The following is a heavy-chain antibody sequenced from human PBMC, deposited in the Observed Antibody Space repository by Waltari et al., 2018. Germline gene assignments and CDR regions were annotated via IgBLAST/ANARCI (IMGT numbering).Heavy chain of an antibody. Sequence: QVHLVQSGAEVKKPGASVKVSCKASGYTFTGYYIQWVRRAPGQGLEWMGRTNPNSGDTNSAQKFQCRVTLTRDTSINTAYMELSSLKSDDTPVYYCARDLGSDYGNRDYWGQGTLVTVPS. CDR2: TNPNSGDT. CDR3: ARDLGSDYGNRDY. J-gene: IGHJ4*02. V-gene: IGHV1-2*06. D-gene: IGHD4-17*01. CDR1: GYTFTGYY.